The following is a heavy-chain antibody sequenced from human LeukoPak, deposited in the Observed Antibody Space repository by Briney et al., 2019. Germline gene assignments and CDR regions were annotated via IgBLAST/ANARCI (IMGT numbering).Heavy chain of an antibody. CDR3: ARVFALIYEDFDY. Sequence: GGSLRLSCAASGFTVSSNYMSWVRQAPGKGLEWVSVIYSGGSTYYADSVKGRFTISRDNSKNTLYLQMNSLRAEDTAVYYCARVFALIYEDFDYWGQGTLLTVSS. J-gene: IGHJ4*02. V-gene: IGHV3-66*02. D-gene: IGHD5/OR15-5a*01. CDR2: IYSGGST. CDR1: GFTVSSNY.